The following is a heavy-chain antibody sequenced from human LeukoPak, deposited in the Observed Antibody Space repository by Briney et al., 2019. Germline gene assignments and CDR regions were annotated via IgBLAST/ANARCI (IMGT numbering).Heavy chain of an antibody. CDR1: GFTFNDYD. J-gene: IGHJ4*02. D-gene: IGHD2/OR15-2a*01. V-gene: IGHV3-11*06. CDR3: AKLEDFVFDY. CDR2: INSFNSHT. Sequence: GGSLILSCAASGFTFNDYDMNWIRQAPGKGLEWVSYINSFNSHTNYADSVKGRFTISRDNAKNSMYLQMNSLRAEDTAVYYCAKLEDFVFDYWGQGTLVTVSS.